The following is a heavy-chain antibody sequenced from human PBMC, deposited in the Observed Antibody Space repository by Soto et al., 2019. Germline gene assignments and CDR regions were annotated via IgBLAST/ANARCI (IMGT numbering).Heavy chain of an antibody. D-gene: IGHD5-12*01. CDR2: IYYSGST. CDR1: GGSISISDHY. CDR3: ARGKMATSQGWKLYFDY. Sequence: PSETLSLTCTVSGGSISISDHYWNWIRQHPGKGLEWIGYIYYSGSTYYNPSLESRITISVDTSKNQFSLKLSSVSAADTAVYYCARGKMATSQGWKLYFDYWGRGTLVTV. V-gene: IGHV4-31*03. J-gene: IGHJ4*02.